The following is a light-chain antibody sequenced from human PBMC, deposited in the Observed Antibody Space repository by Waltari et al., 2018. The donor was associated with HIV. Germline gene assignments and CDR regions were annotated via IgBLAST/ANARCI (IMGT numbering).Light chain of an antibody. Sequence: SVVTQPASVSGFPGQSVTISCTGTDSDVGLGTFVSWYQQHPGKAPKVILFEVDTRASGVDDRFSGYKSGNTASLTISGLRTEDEANYYCSSFTKDFTVIFGGGTKVTIL. CDR1: DSDVGLGTF. CDR3: SSFTKDFTVI. CDR2: EVD. J-gene: IGLJ2*01. V-gene: IGLV2-14*03.